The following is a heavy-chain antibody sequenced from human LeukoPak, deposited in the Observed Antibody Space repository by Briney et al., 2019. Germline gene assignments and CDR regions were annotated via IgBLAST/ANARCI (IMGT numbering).Heavy chain of an antibody. CDR3: AKRQRITLFGVNTDYFDY. Sequence: PGGSLRLSCSASGFTFNNYAMSWVRQAPGQGLEWASSISDSGAGTYFADSVKGRFIISRDNSKNTLYLQMSSLRADDTAVYYCAKRQRITLFGVNTDYFDYWGQGTLVTVSS. D-gene: IGHD3-3*01. V-gene: IGHV3-23*01. CDR2: ISDSGAGT. J-gene: IGHJ4*02. CDR1: GFTFNNYA.